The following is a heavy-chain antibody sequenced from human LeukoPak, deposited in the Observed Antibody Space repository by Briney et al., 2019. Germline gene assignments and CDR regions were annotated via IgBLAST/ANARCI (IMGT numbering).Heavy chain of an antibody. D-gene: IGHD3-16*01. Sequence: ASVKVSCKASGYTFTSYDINWVRRATGQGLEWMGWMNPNSGNTGYAQKFQGRVTMTRNTSISTAYMELSSLRSEDTAVYYCARGASPTDYDFDYWGQGTLVTVSS. CDR2: MNPNSGNT. J-gene: IGHJ4*02. CDR3: ARGASPTDYDFDY. CDR1: GYTFTSYD. V-gene: IGHV1-8*01.